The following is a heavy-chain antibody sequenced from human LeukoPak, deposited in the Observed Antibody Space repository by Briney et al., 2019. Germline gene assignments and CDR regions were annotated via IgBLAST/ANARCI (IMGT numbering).Heavy chain of an antibody. CDR1: GFTFSSYA. CDR2: ISYDGSNK. V-gene: IGHV3-30*14. D-gene: IGHD6-19*01. J-gene: IGHJ4*02. Sequence: PGGSLRLSCAASGFTFSSYAMHWVRQAPGKGLEWVAVISYDGSNKYYADSMKGRFTISRDNSKNTLYLQMNSLRAEDTAVYYCARERDSSGFETYWGQGTLVTVSS. CDR3: ARERDSSGFETY.